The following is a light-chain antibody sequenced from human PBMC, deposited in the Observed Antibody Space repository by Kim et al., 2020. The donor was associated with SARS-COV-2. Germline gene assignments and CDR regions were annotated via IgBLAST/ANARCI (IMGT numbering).Light chain of an antibody. V-gene: IGKV1-39*01. CDR2: TAS. CDR1: QNIRTF. Sequence: DIQMTQSPSSLSASVGDTVTIACRASQNIRTFLNWYQQKPGKAPKLLIFTASSLQSGFPSRFSGSGSATGFTLTISSLQPEDVATYYCQQTFSTPRTFGQGTKVDI. J-gene: IGKJ1*01. CDR3: QQTFSTPRT.